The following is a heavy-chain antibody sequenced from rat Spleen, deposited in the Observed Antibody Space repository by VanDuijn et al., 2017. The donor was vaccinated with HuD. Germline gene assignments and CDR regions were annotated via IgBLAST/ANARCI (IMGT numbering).Heavy chain of an antibody. V-gene: IGHV5-29*01. CDR3: ARRHYGYTDYFDY. CDR1: GFTFNNYW. D-gene: IGHD1-9*01. J-gene: IGHJ2*01. Sequence: EVQLVESGGGLVQPGRSLKLSCVASGFTFNNYWMTWIRQAPTKGLERVATLSYDGTTTYYRDSVKGRFTISRDIAKSTLYLQMDSLRSEDTATYYCARRHYGYTDYFDYWGQGVMVTVSS. CDR2: LSYDGTTT.